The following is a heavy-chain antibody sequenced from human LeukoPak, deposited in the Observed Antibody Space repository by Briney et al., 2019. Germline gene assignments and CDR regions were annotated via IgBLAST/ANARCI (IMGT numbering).Heavy chain of an antibody. J-gene: IGHJ4*02. V-gene: IGHV3-13*01. CDR3: ARAIPLIRGVNYFDY. D-gene: IGHD3-10*01. Sequence: PGGSLRLSCSASGFTFSTSDMHWVRQVTGKGLEWVSAIGTTGDTYYPGSVKGRFTISRENAKNTLYLQMNSLRAGDTAVYYCARAIPLIRGVNYFDYWGRGTLVTVSS. CDR1: GFTFSTSD. CDR2: IGTTGDT.